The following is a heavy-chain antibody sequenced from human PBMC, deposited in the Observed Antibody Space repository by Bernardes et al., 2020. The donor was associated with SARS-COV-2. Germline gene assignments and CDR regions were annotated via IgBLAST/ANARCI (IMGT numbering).Heavy chain of an antibody. CDR1: GGSISSSSYY. CDR2: IYYSGST. J-gene: IGHJ6*02. D-gene: IGHD2-21*02. CDR3: ARPYCGGDCYGDDYYGMDV. Sequence: SQTLSLTCTVSGGSISSSSYYWGWLLQPPGKGLEWIGSIYYSGSTYYNPSLKSRVTISVDTSKNQFSLKLSSVTAADTAVYYCARPYCGGDCYGDDYYGMDVWGQGTTVTVSS. V-gene: IGHV4-39*01.